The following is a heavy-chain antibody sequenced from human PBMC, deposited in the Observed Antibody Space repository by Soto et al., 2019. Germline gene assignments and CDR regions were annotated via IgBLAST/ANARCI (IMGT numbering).Heavy chain of an antibody. CDR1: GGSFSVYY. CDR2: INHSGST. V-gene: IGHV4-34*01. D-gene: IGHD6-13*01. J-gene: IGHJ6*02. CDR3: ARGGDSSSWTYYYYYGMDV. Sequence: PSETLSLTCAVYGGSFSVYYWSWIRQPPGKGLEWIGEINHSGSTNYNPSLKSRVTISVDTSKNQFSLKLSSVTAADTAVYYCARGGDSSSWTYYYYYGMDVWGQGTTVTVSS.